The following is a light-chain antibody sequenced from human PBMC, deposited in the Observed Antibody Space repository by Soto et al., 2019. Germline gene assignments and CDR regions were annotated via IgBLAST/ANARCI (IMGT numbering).Light chain of an antibody. CDR1: QTISTL. CDR3: QQYSSLVT. Sequence: IQMTQSPSTLSASVGDRVTITCQASQTISTLLAWYQHKPGEAPNLLIYDASSLESGVPSRFSGSGSGTEFTLTISSLQPDDSATYYCQQYSSLVTFGQGTRLEIK. J-gene: IGKJ5*01. V-gene: IGKV1-5*01. CDR2: DAS.